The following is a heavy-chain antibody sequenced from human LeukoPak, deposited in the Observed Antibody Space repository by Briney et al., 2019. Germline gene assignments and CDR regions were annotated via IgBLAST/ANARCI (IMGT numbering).Heavy chain of an antibody. CDR3: ASNYYYDSSGSAGAFDI. J-gene: IGHJ3*02. Sequence: PGGSLRLSCAASGFTFDDYAMHWVRQAPGKGLEWVSLISWDGGSTYYADSVKGRFTISRDNAKNSLYLQMNSLRAEDTAVYYCASNYYYDSSGSAGAFDIWGQGTMVTVSS. CDR1: GFTFDDYA. V-gene: IGHV3-43D*03. CDR2: ISWDGGST. D-gene: IGHD3-22*01.